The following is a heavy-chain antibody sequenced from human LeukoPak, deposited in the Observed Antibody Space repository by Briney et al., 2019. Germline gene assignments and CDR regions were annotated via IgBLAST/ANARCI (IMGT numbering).Heavy chain of an antibody. CDR2: INPNSGDT. J-gene: IGHJ4*02. Sequence: GASVKVSCKASGYIFTGYYTIWVRQAPGHGLEWMGWINPNSGDTNFAQKFQGRVTKTSDTSISTAYMELSRLSSDDTAVYYCATSGGTGYYAVSWGQGTLVTVSS. V-gene: IGHV1-2*02. CDR3: ATSGGTGYYAVS. CDR1: GYIFTGYY. D-gene: IGHD3-9*01.